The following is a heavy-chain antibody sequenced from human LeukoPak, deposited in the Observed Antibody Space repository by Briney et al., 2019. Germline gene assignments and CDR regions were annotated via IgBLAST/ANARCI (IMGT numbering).Heavy chain of an antibody. CDR3: ARDGGHPDY. J-gene: IGHJ4*02. CDR2: INPNSGGT. V-gene: IGHV1-2*02. D-gene: IGHD3-16*01. Sequence: GASVRVSCKVSGYTFSTFGISWVRQAPGQGLEWMGWINPNSGGTNYAQKFQGRVTMTRDTSISTAYMELSRLRSDDTAVYYCARDGGHPDYWGQGTLVTVSS. CDR1: GYTFSTFG.